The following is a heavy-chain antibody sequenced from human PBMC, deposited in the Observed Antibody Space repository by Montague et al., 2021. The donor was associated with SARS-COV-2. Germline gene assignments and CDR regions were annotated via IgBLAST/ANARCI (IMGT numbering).Heavy chain of an antibody. J-gene: IGHJ4*02. Sequence: SETLSLTCAVYGGSFSGYYWSWIRQPPGKGLEWIGEINHSGSTNYNPSLKSRDTISVDTSKNQFSLKLSSVTAADTAVYYCAREVGRGYSGYEGEYWGQGTLVTVSS. CDR2: INHSGST. D-gene: IGHD5-12*01. V-gene: IGHV4-34*01. CDR3: AREVGRGYSGYEGEY. CDR1: GGSFSGYY.